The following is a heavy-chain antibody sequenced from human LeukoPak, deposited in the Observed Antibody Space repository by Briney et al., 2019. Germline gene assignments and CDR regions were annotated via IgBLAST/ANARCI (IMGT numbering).Heavy chain of an antibody. J-gene: IGHJ4*02. V-gene: IGHV3-66*02. D-gene: IGHD4-23*01. CDR1: GFAVSTNY. CDR2: MYSDGST. Sequence: GGSLRLSCAASGFAVSTNYMSWVRQAPGKGLEWVSIMYSDGSTKCADPVKGRFTISRDNSKNTLYLQMNSLSAEDTAVYYCAGYYGGKFDYWGQGTLVTVSS. CDR3: AGYYGGKFDY.